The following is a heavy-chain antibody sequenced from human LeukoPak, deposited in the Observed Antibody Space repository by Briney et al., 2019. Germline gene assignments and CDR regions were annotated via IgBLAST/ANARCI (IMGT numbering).Heavy chain of an antibody. V-gene: IGHV1-69*05. CDR2: IIPIFGTA. CDR1: GGTFSSYA. CDR3: ARETDYYDSSGYAGLWY. J-gene: IGHJ4*02. Sequence: SVKVSCKASGGTFSSYAISWVRQAPGQGLEWMGRIIPIFGTANYAQKFQGRVTITTDESTSTAYMELSSLRSEDTAVYYCARETDYYDSSGYAGLWYWGQGTLVTVS. D-gene: IGHD3-22*01.